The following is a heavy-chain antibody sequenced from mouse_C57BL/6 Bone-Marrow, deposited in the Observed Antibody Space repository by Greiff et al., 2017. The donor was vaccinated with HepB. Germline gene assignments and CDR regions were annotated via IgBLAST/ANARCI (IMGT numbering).Heavy chain of an antibody. V-gene: IGHV5-6*01. CDR3: ARHPSHYYGSSGNFFDY. D-gene: IGHD1-1*01. J-gene: IGHJ2*01. CDR2: ISSGGSYT. Sequence: EVKLVESGGDLVKPGGSLKLSCAASGFTFSSYGMSWVRQTPDKRLEWVATISSGGSYTYYPDSVKGRFTISRDNAKNTLYLQMSSLKSEDTAMYYGARHPSHYYGSSGNFFDYWGQGTTLTVSS. CDR1: GFTFSSYG.